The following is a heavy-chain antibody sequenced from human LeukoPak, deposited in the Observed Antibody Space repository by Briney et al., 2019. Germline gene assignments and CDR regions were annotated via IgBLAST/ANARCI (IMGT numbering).Heavy chain of an antibody. CDR2: INTNTGNP. V-gene: IGHV7-4-1*02. J-gene: IGHJ6*02. CDR3: ARVAGIVVVPADYYYYGMDV. D-gene: IGHD2-2*01. Sequence: ASVKVSCKASGYTFTSYAMNWVRQAPGQGLEWMGWINTNTGNPTYAQGFTGRFVFSLDTSVSTAYLQISSLKAEDTAVYYCARVAGIVVVPADYYYYGMDVWGQGTTVTVSS. CDR1: GYTFTSYA.